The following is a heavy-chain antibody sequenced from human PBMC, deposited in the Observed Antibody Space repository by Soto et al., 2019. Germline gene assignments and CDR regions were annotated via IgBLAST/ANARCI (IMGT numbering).Heavy chain of an antibody. CDR3: ATASTLGGLGGMDV. CDR2: ISWNSGTI. J-gene: IGHJ6*02. Sequence: EVQLVESGGGLVQPGRSLRLSCAASGFTFDDYAMHWVRQAPGKGLEWVSGISWNSGTIGYADSVKGRFTISRDNAKNSLYLQMNRLIPEDTALYYCATASTLGGLGGMDVWGQGTTVTVSS. V-gene: IGHV3-9*01. CDR1: GFTFDDYA. D-gene: IGHD3-16*01.